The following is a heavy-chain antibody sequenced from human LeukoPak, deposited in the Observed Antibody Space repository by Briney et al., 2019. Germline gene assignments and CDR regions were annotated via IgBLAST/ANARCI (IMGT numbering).Heavy chain of an antibody. Sequence: GGSLRLSCAASGFTFRRYSMNWVRQAPGKGLEWVSFISTSSSYIYYADSLKGRFTLSRDNAKNSLYLQMNSLRAEDTAVYYCARVQSDHFTSGAFDVWGQGTMVTVSS. CDR1: GFTFRRYS. CDR3: ARVQSDHFTSGAFDV. CDR2: ISTSSSYI. J-gene: IGHJ3*01. V-gene: IGHV3-21*01. D-gene: IGHD3-3*02.